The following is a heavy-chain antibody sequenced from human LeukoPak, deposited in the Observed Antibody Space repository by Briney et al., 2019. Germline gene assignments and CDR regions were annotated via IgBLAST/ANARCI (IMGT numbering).Heavy chain of an antibody. Sequence: ASVKVSCKASGYTFTGYYMHWVRQAPGQGLEWMGWINPNSGGTNYAQKFQGRVTMTRDTSISTAYMELSRLRSDDTAVYYCARDGETTTSELWSYYYYYYMDVWGKGTTVTVSS. D-gene: IGHD4-17*01. CDR3: ARDGETTTSELWSYYYYYYMDV. CDR2: INPNSGGT. CDR1: GYTFTGYY. J-gene: IGHJ6*03. V-gene: IGHV1-2*02.